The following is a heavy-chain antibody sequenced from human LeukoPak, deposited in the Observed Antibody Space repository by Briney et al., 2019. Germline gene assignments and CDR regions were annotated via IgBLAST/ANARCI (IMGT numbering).Heavy chain of an antibody. CDR2: INHSRST. D-gene: IGHD3-22*01. J-gene: IGHJ4*02. CDR1: GGSFSDYS. CDR3: ARESHDSSGSD. V-gene: IGHV4-34*01. Sequence: SETLSLTCAVYGGSFSDYSWSWIRQPPEKGLEWIGEINHSRSTNYNPSLKSRVTISVDTSKNHFSLKLTSVTAADTAVYYCARESHDSSGSDWGQGTLVTVSS.